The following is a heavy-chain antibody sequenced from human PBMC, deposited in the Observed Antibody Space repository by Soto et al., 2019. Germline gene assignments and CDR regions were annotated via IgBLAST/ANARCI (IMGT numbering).Heavy chain of an antibody. CDR2: IYYSGST. D-gene: IGHD3-10*01. Sequence: SETLSLTCTVSGRSISSSRYYGGWIHQPPGKGLEWTWSIYYSGSTYYNTSLKSRVTISVETSKNQFSLKLSSVTAADKAVYYCARGPNPRGVIIKPRYYYGMDVWGQGTTVTVSS. V-gene: IGHV4-39*01. J-gene: IGHJ6*02. CDR3: ARGPNPRGVIIKPRYYYGMDV. CDR1: GRSISSSRYY.